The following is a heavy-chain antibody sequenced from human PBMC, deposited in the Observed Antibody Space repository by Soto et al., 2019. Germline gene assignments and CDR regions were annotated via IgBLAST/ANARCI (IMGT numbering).Heavy chain of an antibody. CDR3: ARDGWTHPRGYGMDV. CDR1: GGSISSGGYY. Sequence: QVQLQESGPGLVKPSQTLSLTCTVSGGSISSGGYYWSWIRQHPGKGLEWIGYIYYSGSTYYNPSLKSRVTISVDTSKNPFSLKLSSVTAADTAVYYCARDGWTHPRGYGMDVWGQGTTVTVSS. J-gene: IGHJ6*02. V-gene: IGHV4-31*03. D-gene: IGHD2-15*01. CDR2: IYYSGST.